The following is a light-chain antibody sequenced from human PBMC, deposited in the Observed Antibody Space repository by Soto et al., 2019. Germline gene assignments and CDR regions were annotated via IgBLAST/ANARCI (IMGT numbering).Light chain of an antibody. J-gene: IGKJ3*01. CDR1: QGISSW. CDR2: AAS. Sequence: DIQMTQSPSSVSASVGDRVTITCRASQGISSWLDWYQQKPGKAPKLLISAASSLQSGVPSRFTGSGSGTAFTLTISSLQPEDFATYYCQQSNSFPFTFGPGTKVDIK. CDR3: QQSNSFPFT. V-gene: IGKV1-12*01.